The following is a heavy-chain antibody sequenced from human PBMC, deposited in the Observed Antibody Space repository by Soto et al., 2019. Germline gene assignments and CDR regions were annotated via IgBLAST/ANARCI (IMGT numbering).Heavy chain of an antibody. J-gene: IGHJ4*02. D-gene: IGHD3-10*01. CDR1: GASITNYY. V-gene: IGHV4-59*01. CDR2: IYYGGTS. Sequence: QVQLHQSGPGLVKPSETLSLTCSVSGASITNYYWTWIRQSPGKGLEWIGYIYYGGTSNYNSSLKGRVTVSVDMSTNQFSLTLNSVTDADTAVYYCAMYYGHGQDYWGQGTLVTVSS. CDR3: AMYYGHGQDY.